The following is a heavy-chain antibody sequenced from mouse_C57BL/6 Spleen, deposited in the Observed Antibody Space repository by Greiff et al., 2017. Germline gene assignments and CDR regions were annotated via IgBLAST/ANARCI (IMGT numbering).Heavy chain of an antibody. CDR3: ARKRGGPLDY. D-gene: IGHD3-3*01. V-gene: IGHV2-2*01. CDR1: GFSLTSYG. J-gene: IGHJ2*01. Sequence: QVQLKQSGPGLVQPSQSLSITCTVSGFSLTSYGVHWVRQSPGKGLEWLGVIWSGGSTDYNAAFISRLSISKDNSKSQVFFKMNSLQADDTAIYYCARKRGGPLDYWGQGTTLTVSS. CDR2: IWSGGST.